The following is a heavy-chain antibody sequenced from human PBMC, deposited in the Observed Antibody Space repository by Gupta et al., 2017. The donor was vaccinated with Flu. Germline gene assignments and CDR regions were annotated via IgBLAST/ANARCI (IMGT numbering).Heavy chain of an antibody. CDR2: ISGRGSGT. CDR1: GFHFSSSV. Sequence: EVQLLESGGGLVQPGGSLRLSCADSGFHFSSSVMRWVRPAPGKGLEWVSTISGRGSGTYYADSVKGRFTISRDNSKNTLFLQMNSLRAEDTAVYYCALQTDYYDSSGYTKYFQHWGQGTLVTVSS. V-gene: IGHV3-23*01. J-gene: IGHJ1*01. D-gene: IGHD3-22*01. CDR3: ALQTDYYDSSGYTKYFQH.